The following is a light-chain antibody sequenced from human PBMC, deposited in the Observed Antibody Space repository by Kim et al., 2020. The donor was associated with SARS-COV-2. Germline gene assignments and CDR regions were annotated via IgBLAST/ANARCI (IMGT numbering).Light chain of an antibody. J-gene: IGKJ4*01. Sequence: ASVGDTVTITCRASKSVTSWLDWYQKKPGKAPKLLIYKMFNLESGVPSRFSGTGDGTEFTLTISSLQPDDFATYYCQQYQTYPLTFGGGTKVDIK. CDR1: KSVTSW. V-gene: IGKV1-5*03. CDR2: KMF. CDR3: QQYQTYPLT.